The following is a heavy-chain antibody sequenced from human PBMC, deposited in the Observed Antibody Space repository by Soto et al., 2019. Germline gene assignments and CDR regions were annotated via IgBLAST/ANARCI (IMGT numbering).Heavy chain of an antibody. D-gene: IGHD1-1*01. J-gene: IGHJ4*02. CDR1: GFIFSSYA. CDR2: ISSDGSNR. V-gene: IGHV3-30-3*01. Sequence: QVQLVESGGGVVQPGRSLRLSCAASGFIFSSYAMHWVRQAPGKGLEWVAVISSDGSNRYYADSVGDRITISRDNSENTVYLHMSSLTGDDTAVFYCAKAPWNLAHTHYFDFWGQGTLVTVSS. CDR3: AKAPWNLAHTHYFDF.